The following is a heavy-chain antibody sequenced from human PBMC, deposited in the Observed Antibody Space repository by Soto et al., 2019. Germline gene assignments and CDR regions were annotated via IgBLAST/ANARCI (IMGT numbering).Heavy chain of an antibody. CDR1: GFTFSSYE. V-gene: IGHV3-48*03. J-gene: IGHJ4*02. Sequence: EVQLVESGGGLVQPGGSLRLSCAASGFTFSSYEMNWVRQAPGKGLEWVSYISSSGSTIYYADSVKGRFTISRDNAKNSLYLQMNSLRAEDTAVYYRASFPLWPRHFDYWGQGTLVTVSS. CDR2: ISSSGSTI. D-gene: IGHD6-25*01. CDR3: ASFPLWPRHFDY.